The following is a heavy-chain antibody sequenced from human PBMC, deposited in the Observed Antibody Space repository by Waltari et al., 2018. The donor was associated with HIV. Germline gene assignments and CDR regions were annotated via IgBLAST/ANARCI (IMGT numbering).Heavy chain of an antibody. CDR2: IWYDGSST. Sequence: QVQLVESGGGVVQPGGSLRLSCAASGFTFSGSPLHWVRQGPGKGVGGVAVIWYDGSSTFYADSVKGRFTISRDNSKNALYLQMNSLRAEDTALYYCSTEGGIFNDAFDIWGQGTMVTVSS. V-gene: IGHV3-33*01. D-gene: IGHD3-3*01. CDR1: GFTFSGSP. J-gene: IGHJ3*02. CDR3: STEGGIFNDAFDI.